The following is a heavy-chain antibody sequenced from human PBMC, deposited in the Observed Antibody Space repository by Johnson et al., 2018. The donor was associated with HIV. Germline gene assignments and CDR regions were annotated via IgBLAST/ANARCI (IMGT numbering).Heavy chain of an antibody. CDR2: ISYDGSNK. V-gene: IGHV3-30-3*01. Sequence: QVQLVESGGGVVQPGRSLRLSCAASGFTFSSYAMHWVRQAPGKGLEWVAVISYDGSNKYYADSLKGRFTISRDNSKNTLYLQMNSLRAEDTAVYYCARGYGGNYDAFDIWGQGTMVTVSS. D-gene: IGHD4-23*01. J-gene: IGHJ3*02. CDR1: GFTFSSYA. CDR3: ARGYGGNYDAFDI.